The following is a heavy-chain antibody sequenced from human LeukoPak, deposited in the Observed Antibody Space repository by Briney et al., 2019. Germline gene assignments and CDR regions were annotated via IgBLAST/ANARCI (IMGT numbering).Heavy chain of an antibody. CDR2: ISGSGGST. V-gene: IGHV3-23*01. D-gene: IGHD6-6*01. CDR1: GFTFSSYA. CDR3: ARVGIAARTLYNWFDP. J-gene: IGHJ5*02. Sequence: GGSLRLSCAASGFTFSSYAMSWVRQAPGKGLEWVSAISGSGGSTYYADSVKGRFTISRDNSKNTLYLQMSSLRAEDTAVYYCARVGIAARTLYNWFDPWGQGTLVTVSS.